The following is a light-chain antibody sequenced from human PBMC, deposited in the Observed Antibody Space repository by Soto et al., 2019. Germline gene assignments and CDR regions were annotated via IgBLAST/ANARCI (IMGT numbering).Light chain of an antibody. J-gene: IGKJ3*01. CDR2: DAS. CDR1: QDISNY. CDR3: QHYNSLLGT. Sequence: DIQMTQSPSSLSASVGDIVTITCQASQDISNYLNWYQQKAGKAPKLLIYDASNLETGVTSRFSGGGYGTDFTFTISSLQPEDIATYYCQHYNSLLGTFGPGTKVDIK. V-gene: IGKV1-33*01.